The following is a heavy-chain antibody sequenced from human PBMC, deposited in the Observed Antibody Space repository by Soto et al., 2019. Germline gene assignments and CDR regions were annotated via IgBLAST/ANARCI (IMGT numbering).Heavy chain of an antibody. V-gene: IGHV3-73*01. CDR1: GFTFSGSA. J-gene: IGHJ5*02. Sequence: GGSLRLSCAASGFTFSGSAMHWVRQASGKGLEWVGRIRSKANSYATAYDASVKNRFTISRDDSKNMAYLQMNSLKTEDTAVYYCIVLPFDPWGQGTLVTVSS. D-gene: IGHD2-15*01. CDR2: IRSKANSYAT. CDR3: IVLPFDP.